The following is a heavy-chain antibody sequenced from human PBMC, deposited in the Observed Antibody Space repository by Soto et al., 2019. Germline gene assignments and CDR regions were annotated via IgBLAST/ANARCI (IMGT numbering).Heavy chain of an antibody. CDR1: GFSFSNYG. CDR2: MSGSTGTT. V-gene: IGHV3-23*01. Sequence: QLLASGGGLVQPGGSLRLSCAASGFSFSNYGLNWVRQAPGKGLEWVSGMSGSTGTTDYADSVKGRFTISRDNLKNTLYVQMNSLRGEDTAVYYCAIGTFGRGWESWGQGTLVAVSS. CDR3: AIGTFGRGWES. J-gene: IGHJ4*02. D-gene: IGHD3-16*01.